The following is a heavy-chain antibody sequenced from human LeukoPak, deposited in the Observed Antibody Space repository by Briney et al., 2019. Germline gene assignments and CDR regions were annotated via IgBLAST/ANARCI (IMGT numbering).Heavy chain of an antibody. CDR1: GFTFSDYY. D-gene: IGHD3-3*02. CDR3: ARRARIASMDV. CDR2: ISSSGSTI. J-gene: IGHJ6*03. Sequence: RGSLRLSCAASGFTFSDYYMSWIRQAPGKGLEWVSYISSSGSTIFYADSVKGRFTISRDNAKNSLYLQMNSLRAEDTAVYYCARRARIASMDVWGKGTTVTVSS. V-gene: IGHV3-11*04.